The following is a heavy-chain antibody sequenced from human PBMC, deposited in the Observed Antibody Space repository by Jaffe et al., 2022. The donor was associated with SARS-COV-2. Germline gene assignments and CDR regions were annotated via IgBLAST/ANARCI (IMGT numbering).Heavy chain of an antibody. CDR3: ARNLGGITMVRGVITHYGMDV. J-gene: IGHJ6*02. CDR2: INPNSGGT. Sequence: QVQLVQSGAEVKKPGASVKVSCKASGYTFTGYYMHWVRQAPGQGLEWMGWINPNSGGTNYAQKFQGWVTMTRDTSISTAYMELSRLRSDDTAVYYCARNLGGITMVRGVITHYGMDVWGQGTTVTVSS. V-gene: IGHV1-2*04. D-gene: IGHD3-10*01. CDR1: GYTFTGYY.